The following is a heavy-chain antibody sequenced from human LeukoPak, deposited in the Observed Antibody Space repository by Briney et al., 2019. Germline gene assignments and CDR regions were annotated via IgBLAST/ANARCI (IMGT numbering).Heavy chain of an antibody. J-gene: IGHJ4*02. CDR3: AKNEGWIAVAGYFDY. Sequence: GGSLRLSCAASGCTFSSYAMSWVRQAPGKGLEWVSAISGSGGSTYYADSVKGRFTISRDNSKNTLYLQMNSLRAEDTAVYYCAKNEGWIAVAGYFDYWGQGTLVTVSS. D-gene: IGHD6-19*01. V-gene: IGHV3-23*01. CDR2: ISGSGGST. CDR1: GCTFSSYA.